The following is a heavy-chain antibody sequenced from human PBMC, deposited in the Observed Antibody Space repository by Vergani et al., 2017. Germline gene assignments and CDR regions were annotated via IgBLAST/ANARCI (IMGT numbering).Heavy chain of an antibody. CDR2: IKQDGSEK. Sequence: EVQLLESGGGLVQPGGSLRLSCAASGFTFSSYWMSWVRQAPGKGLEWVANIKQDGSEKYYVDSVKGRFTISRDNAKNSLYLQMNSLRAEDTAVYYCARDPNYYDSSGYYSHWGQGTLVTVSS. CDR1: GFTFSSYW. D-gene: IGHD3-22*01. CDR3: ARDPNYYDSSGYYSH. V-gene: IGHV3-7*04. J-gene: IGHJ4*02.